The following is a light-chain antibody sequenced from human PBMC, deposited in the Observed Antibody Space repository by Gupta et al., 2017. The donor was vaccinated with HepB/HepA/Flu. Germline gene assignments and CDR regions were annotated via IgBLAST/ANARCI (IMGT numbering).Light chain of an antibody. Sequence: QSVLTQPPSLSGTPGQRVTISCSGSKSNIGSNTLSWYQQRPGTAPKLLIYSNDQRPSGVPDRFSGSSSGTSASLAISGLQSEDEADYYCAAWDDRLNSVVFGGGTTLTVL. CDR1: KSNIGSNT. V-gene: IGLV1-44*01. CDR3: AAWDDRLNSVV. CDR2: SND. J-gene: IGLJ3*02.